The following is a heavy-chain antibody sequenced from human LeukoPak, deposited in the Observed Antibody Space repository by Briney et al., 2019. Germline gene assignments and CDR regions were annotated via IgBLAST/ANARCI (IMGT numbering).Heavy chain of an antibody. D-gene: IGHD3-10*01. J-gene: IGHJ6*03. CDR3: ARAETMVRGVTTQYYYMDV. Sequence: GASVKVSCKASGYTFTSYGISWVRQAPGQGLEWMGWISAYNGNTNYAQKLQGRVTMTTDKSTSIAYLELRSLRSEDTAVYYCARAETMVRGVTTQYYYMDVWGKGTTVTVSS. V-gene: IGHV1-18*01. CDR1: GYTFTSYG. CDR2: ISAYNGNT.